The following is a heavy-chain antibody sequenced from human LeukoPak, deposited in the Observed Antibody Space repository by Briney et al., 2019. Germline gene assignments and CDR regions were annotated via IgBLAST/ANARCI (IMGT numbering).Heavy chain of an antibody. CDR3: ARGSELRYFDWLLDY. D-gene: IGHD3-9*01. CDR1: GYTLTELS. J-gene: IGHJ4*02. V-gene: IGHV1-24*01. CDR2: FDPEDGET. Sequence: ASVKVSCKVSGYTLTELSMHWVRQAPGKGLEWMGGFDPEDGETIYAQKFQGRVTMTEDTSTDTAYMEPSSLRSDDTAVYYCARGSELRYFDWLLDYWGQGTLVTVSS.